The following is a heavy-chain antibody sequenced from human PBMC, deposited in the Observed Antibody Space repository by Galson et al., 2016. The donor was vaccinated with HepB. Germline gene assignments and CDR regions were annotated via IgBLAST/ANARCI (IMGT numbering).Heavy chain of an antibody. CDR2: MFYSGST. CDR3: ARWALTVGRGVPLYGMDV. Sequence: LRLSCAASGFTFSNYAMSWIRQPPGKGLEWIGYMFYSGSTYYNPSLHSRVTLSVDTSKNQFSLRLSSVTAADTAVYYCARWALTVGRGVPLYGMDVWGQGTTVTVSS. CDR1: GFTFSNYA. V-gene: IGHV4-30-4*07. D-gene: IGHD3-10*01. J-gene: IGHJ6*02.